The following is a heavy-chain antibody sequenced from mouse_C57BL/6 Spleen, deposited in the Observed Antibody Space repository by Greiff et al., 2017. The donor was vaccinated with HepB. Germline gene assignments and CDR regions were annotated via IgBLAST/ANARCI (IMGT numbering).Heavy chain of an antibody. CDR2: IYPGDGDT. V-gene: IGHV1-80*01. CDR3: ARDSHYYGSSDFDY. D-gene: IGHD1-1*01. CDR1: GYAFSSYW. J-gene: IGHJ2*01. Sequence: VQLQQSGAELVKPGASVKISCKASGYAFSSYWMNWVKQRPGKGLEWIGQIYPGDGDTNYNGKFKGKATLTADKSSSTAYMQLSSLTSEDSAVYFCARDSHYYGSSDFDYWGQGTTLTVS.